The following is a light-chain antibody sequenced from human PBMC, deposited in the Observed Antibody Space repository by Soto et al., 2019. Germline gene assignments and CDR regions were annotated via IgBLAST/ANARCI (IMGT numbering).Light chain of an antibody. CDR3: QQYNDRPGT. V-gene: IGKV3-15*01. CDR1: QSVRSN. J-gene: IGKJ1*01. CDR2: GAS. Sequence: DIVMTQSPATLSVSPGERATLSCRASQSVRSNLAWFQQKPGQAPRLLIYGASTRATGIPATFSGRGFGTEFTLTISSLQSEDFAVYYCQQYNDRPGTFGQGTKVEIK.